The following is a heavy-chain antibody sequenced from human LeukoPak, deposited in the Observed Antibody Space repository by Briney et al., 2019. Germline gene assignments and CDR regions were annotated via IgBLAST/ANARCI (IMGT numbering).Heavy chain of an antibody. D-gene: IGHD2-8*01. CDR1: GYILTTYG. CDR3: VRRSCTNGVCYYDY. CDR2: ISPNGGST. J-gene: IGHJ4*02. V-gene: IGHV3-64D*08. Sequence: PGGSLRLSCSASGYILTTYGMHWVRQAPGKGLEYVSSISPNGGSTYYSDSVKGRFTISRDNSKNTLYLQMNSLRAEDTAVYYCVRRSCTNGVCYYDYWGQGTLVTVSS.